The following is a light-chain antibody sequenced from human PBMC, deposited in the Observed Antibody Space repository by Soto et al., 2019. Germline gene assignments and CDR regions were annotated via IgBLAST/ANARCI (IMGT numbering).Light chain of an antibody. J-gene: IGKJ2*01. CDR1: QSVSSNY. CDR2: GAS. Sequence: EIVLTQSPGTLSLSPGERATLSCRAGQSVSSNYLAWYQQKPGQAPRLLIYGASSRLTGIPDRFSGSGSGTDFTLTISRLEPEDFAVYYCQQYGSSPPVYTFGQGTKLEIK. CDR3: QQYGSSPPVYT. V-gene: IGKV3-20*01.